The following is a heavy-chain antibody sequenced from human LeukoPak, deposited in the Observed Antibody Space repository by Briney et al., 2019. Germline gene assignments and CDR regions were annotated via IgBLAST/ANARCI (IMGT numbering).Heavy chain of an antibody. CDR1: GGSISSYY. Sequence: SSETLSLTCTVSGGSISSYYWSWIRQPPGKGLEWIGYIYYSGSTNYNPSLKSRVTISVDTSKNQFSLKLSSVTAADTAVYYCARTRQTYYYDSSGYYSRGAFDIWGQGTMVTVSS. V-gene: IGHV4-59*12. CDR3: ARTRQTYYYDSSGYYSRGAFDI. D-gene: IGHD3-22*01. J-gene: IGHJ3*02. CDR2: IYYSGST.